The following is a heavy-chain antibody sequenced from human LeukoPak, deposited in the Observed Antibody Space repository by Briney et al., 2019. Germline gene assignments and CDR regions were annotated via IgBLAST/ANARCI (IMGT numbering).Heavy chain of an antibody. J-gene: IGHJ3*02. V-gene: IGHV1-2*02. Sequence: GAPVKVSCKASGYTFTGYYMHWVRQAPGQGLEWMGWINPNSGGTNYAQKFQGRVTMTRDTSISTAYMELSRLRSDDTAVYYCAREMIVVVITNHDAFDIWGQGTMVTASS. CDR3: AREMIVVVITNHDAFDI. CDR1: GYTFTGYY. CDR2: INPNSGGT. D-gene: IGHD3-22*01.